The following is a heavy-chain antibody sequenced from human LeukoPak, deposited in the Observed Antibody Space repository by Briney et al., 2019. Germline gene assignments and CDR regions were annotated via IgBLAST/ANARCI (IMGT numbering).Heavy chain of an antibody. V-gene: IGHV3-9*01. CDR3: ARVSLSSGCLSN. CDR2: ISWNSGSI. Sequence: PGGSLRLSCAASGFTFDDYAMHWVRQAPGKGLEWVSGISWNSGSIGYADSVKGRFTISRDNAKNTLFLQMNGLRAEDTAVYYCARVSLSSGCLSNWGQGTLVTVSS. J-gene: IGHJ4*02. CDR1: GFTFDDYA. D-gene: IGHD6-19*01.